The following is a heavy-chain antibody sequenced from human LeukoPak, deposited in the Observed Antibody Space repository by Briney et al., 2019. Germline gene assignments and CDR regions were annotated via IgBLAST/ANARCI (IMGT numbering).Heavy chain of an antibody. D-gene: IGHD2-2*01. CDR3: ARDVVVVPAAYYFDY. J-gene: IGHJ4*02. CDR1: GGSFSGYY. Sequence: PSETLSLTCAVYGGSFSGYYWSWIRQPPGKGLEWIGEINHSGSTNYNPSLKSRVTISVDTSKNQFSLKLSSVTAADTAVYYCARDVVVVPAAYYFDYWGQGTLVTVSS. V-gene: IGHV4-34*01. CDR2: INHSGST.